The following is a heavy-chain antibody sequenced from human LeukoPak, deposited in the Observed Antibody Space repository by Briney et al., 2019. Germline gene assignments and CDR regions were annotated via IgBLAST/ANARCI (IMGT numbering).Heavy chain of an antibody. CDR1: GGSVSSGSYY. J-gene: IGHJ4*02. Sequence: SQTLSLTCTVSGGSVSSGSYYWSWIRQPPGKGLEWIGYIYYSGSTNYNPSLKSRVTISVDTSKNQFSLKLSSVTAADTAVYYCAQLEGEEMYYFDYWGQGTLVTVSS. D-gene: IGHD5-24*01. V-gene: IGHV4-61*01. CDR3: AQLEGEEMYYFDY. CDR2: IYYSGST.